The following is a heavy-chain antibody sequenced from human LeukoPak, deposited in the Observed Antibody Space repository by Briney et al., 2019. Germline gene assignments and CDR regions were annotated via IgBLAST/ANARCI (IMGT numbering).Heavy chain of an antibody. V-gene: IGHV3-15*01. CDR3: VTDLVIKGYFDY. D-gene: IGHD2-21*01. CDR1: GFTFSNVW. CDR2: IRRKTDGETT. Sequence: GGSLRLSCAASGFTFSNVWMSWVRQAPGKGLEWVGRIRRKTDGETTDHAAPVKGRFTISRDDSKNTLYLQMNSLKTEDTAVYYCVTDLVIKGYFDYWGQGALVTVSS. J-gene: IGHJ4*02.